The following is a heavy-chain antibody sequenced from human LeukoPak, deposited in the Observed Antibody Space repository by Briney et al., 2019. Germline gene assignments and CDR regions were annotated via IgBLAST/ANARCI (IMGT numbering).Heavy chain of an antibody. J-gene: IGHJ4*02. CDR1: GFTFSDYC. D-gene: IGHD7-27*01. V-gene: IGHV3-48*02. Sequence: GGSLRLSCAASGFTFSDYCMNWVRQAPGKGLEWVSYISSSSTTIHYADSVKGRFTISRDNAKNSLYLQMHSLRDEDTAVYYCARRNWGDFDYWGQGTLVTVSS. CDR2: ISSSSTTI. CDR3: ARRNWGDFDY.